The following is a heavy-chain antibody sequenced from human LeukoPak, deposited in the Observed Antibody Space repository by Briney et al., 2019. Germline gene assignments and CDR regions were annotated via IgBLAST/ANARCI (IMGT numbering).Heavy chain of an antibody. J-gene: IGHJ5*02. CDR2: IKHSGSS. Sequence: SETLSLTCTVYGGSFSGYYWSWIRQPPGKGLEWIGEIKHSGSSNYNPSLKSRVTISLGTSKNQFSLKLSSVTAADTAVYYCARTPLRGATFFTSYPNWFDTWGQGTLVTVSS. CDR3: ARTPLRGATFFTSYPNWFDT. V-gene: IGHV4-34*01. D-gene: IGHD3-10*01. CDR1: GGSFSGYY.